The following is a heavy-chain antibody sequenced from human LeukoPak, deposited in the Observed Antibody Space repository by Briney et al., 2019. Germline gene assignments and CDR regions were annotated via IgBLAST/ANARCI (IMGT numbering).Heavy chain of an antibody. J-gene: IGHJ6*03. CDR2: INPSGDTT. D-gene: IGHD2-15*01. CDR1: GYTFTSYY. Sequence: ASVKVSCKASGYTFTSYYMHWVRQAPGQGLEWMGIINPSGDTTTNTQKFQGRVTMTRNSSISIAYMELSSLRSEDTAVYYCARGHLTRYCSGGSCLRYYYMDVWGKGTTVTVSS. CDR3: ARGHLTRYCSGGSCLRYYYMDV. V-gene: IGHV1-46*01.